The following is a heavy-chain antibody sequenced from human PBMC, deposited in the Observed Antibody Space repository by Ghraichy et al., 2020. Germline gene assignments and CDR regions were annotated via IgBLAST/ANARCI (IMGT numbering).Heavy chain of an antibody. CDR3: TRSGSYPAFDI. CDR1: GFTFSSYW. CDR2: IKQDGSEK. Sequence: GGSLRLSCAASGFTFSSYWMSWVRQAPGKGLEWVANIKQDGSEKYYVDSVKGRFTISRDNAKNSLYLQMNSLRAEDTAVYYCTRSGSYPAFDIWGQGTMVTVSS. D-gene: IGHD3-10*01. V-gene: IGHV3-7*01. J-gene: IGHJ3*02.